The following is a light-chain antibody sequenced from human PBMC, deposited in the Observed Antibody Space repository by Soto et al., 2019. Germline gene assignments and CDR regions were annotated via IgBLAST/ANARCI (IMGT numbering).Light chain of an antibody. CDR2: DNN. V-gene: IGLV1-51*01. CDR1: SSNFENNY. Sequence: QSVLTQPPSVSATPGQKVTISCSGSSSNFENNYVSWYQQLPGTAPKLLIFDNNKRPSGIPDRFSGSKSGTSATLGITGLQTGDEADYYCGTWDSSLSAGVFGTGTKVTVL. J-gene: IGLJ1*01. CDR3: GTWDSSLSAGV.